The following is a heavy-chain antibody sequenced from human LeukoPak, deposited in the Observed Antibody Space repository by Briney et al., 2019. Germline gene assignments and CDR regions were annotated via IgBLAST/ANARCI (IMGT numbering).Heavy chain of an antibody. CDR2: INHSGST. V-gene: IGHV4-34*01. CDR3: GRGLSRPPPGAY. D-gene: IGHD2-2*01. J-gene: IGHJ4*02. Sequence: SETLSLTCAVYRGSFSGYYWSWIRQPPGKGLEWIGEINHSGSTNYNPSLKSRVTISVDTSKNQFSLKLNSVTAADTAVYYCGRGLSRPPPGAYGAKETLATVSS. CDR1: RGSFSGYY.